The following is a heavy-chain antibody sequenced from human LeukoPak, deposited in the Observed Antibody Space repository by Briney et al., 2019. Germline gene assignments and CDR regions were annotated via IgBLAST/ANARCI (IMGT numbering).Heavy chain of an antibody. V-gene: IGHV7-4-1*02. Sequence: ASVKVSCKASGYTFTNYAINWVRQAPGQGLEWMGWINTNTGNPTYAQGFTGRFVFSLDTSVSTAYLQISSLKAEDTAVYYCARDSARIKRGYGDYATGGYWGQGTLVAVSS. CDR2: INTNTGNP. J-gene: IGHJ4*02. D-gene: IGHD4-17*01. CDR3: ARDSARIKRGYGDYATGGY. CDR1: GYTFTNYA.